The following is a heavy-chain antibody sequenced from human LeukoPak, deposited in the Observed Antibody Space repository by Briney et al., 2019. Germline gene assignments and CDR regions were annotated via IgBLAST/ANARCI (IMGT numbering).Heavy chain of an antibody. CDR2: INPNSGGT. Sequence: GASVKVSCKASGYTFTGYYMHWVRQAPGQGLEWMGWINPNSGGTNYAQKFQGRVTMTRDTSISTAYMELGRLRSDDTAVYYCARPYNWNYFWFDPWGQGTLVTVSS. CDR1: GYTFTGYY. CDR3: ARPYNWNYFWFDP. V-gene: IGHV1-2*02. D-gene: IGHD1-7*01. J-gene: IGHJ5*02.